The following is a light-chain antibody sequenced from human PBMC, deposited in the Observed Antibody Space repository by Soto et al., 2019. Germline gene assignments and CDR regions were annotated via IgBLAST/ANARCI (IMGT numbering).Light chain of an antibody. J-gene: IGKJ1*01. Sequence: IQMTQSPSVLSASVGDRVTIACRASQSIRRWLAWYQQKPGKAPKLLIFDASTLESGVPSRFSGRGSETEFTLTISSLQPDDFATYYCQQYNSYSPATFGQGTKVDVK. CDR3: QQYNSYSPAT. CDR1: QSIRRW. CDR2: DAS. V-gene: IGKV1-5*01.